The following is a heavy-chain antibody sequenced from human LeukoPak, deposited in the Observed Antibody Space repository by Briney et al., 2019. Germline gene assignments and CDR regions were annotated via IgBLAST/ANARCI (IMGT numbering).Heavy chain of an antibody. CDR1: GGSISSYY. CDR2: IYYSGST. V-gene: IGHV4-59*01. CDR3: ARDRLGYCTNGVCYPYYFDY. J-gene: IGHJ4*02. Sequence: SETLSLTCTLSGGSISSYYRSWIRQPPGKGLEWIGYIYYSGSTNYNPSLKSRVTISVDTSKNQFSLKLSSVTAADTAVYYCARDRLGYCTNGVCYPYYFDYWGQGTLVTVSS. D-gene: IGHD2-8*01.